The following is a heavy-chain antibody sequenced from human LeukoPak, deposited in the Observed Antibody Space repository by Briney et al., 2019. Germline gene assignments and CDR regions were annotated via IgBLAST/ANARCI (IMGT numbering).Heavy chain of an antibody. D-gene: IGHD3-9*01. V-gene: IGHV4-34*01. CDR3: TRSPEGILDY. CDR2: INHSGSP. Sequence: PSETLSLTCAVYGGSFSGFYWSWIRQPHGKGLEWIGEINHSGSPNYNPSLKSRVTVSVDTSKNQLSLKLSSVTAADTAVYYYTRSPEGILDYWGQGTQVTVSS. CDR1: GGSFSGFY. J-gene: IGHJ4*02.